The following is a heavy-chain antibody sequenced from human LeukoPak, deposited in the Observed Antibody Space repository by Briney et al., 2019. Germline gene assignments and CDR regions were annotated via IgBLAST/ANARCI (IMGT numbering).Heavy chain of an antibody. CDR2: MYHSGST. D-gene: IGHD5-12*01. J-gene: IGHJ4*02. CDR1: GGSISSSNW. V-gene: IGHV4-4*02. CDR3: ASSWISNRPFDY. Sequence: SGTLSLTCAVSGGSISSSNWWSWVRQPPGKGLEWIGEMYHSGSTNYNPSLKSRVTISVDKSKNQFSLKLSSVTAADTAVYYCASSWISNRPFDYWGQGTLVTVSS.